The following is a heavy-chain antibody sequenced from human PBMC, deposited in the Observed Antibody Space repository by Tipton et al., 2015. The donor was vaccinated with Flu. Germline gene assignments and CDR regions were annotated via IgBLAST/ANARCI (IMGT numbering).Heavy chain of an antibody. Sequence: TLSLTCAVYGGSFSGYYWSWIRQPPGKGLEWIGEINHSGSTNYNPSLKSRVTISVDTSKNQFSLKLSSVTAADTAVYYCARKGYSYGVIPSFYYYYGMDVWGQGTTVTVSS. CDR3: ARKGYSYGVIPSFYYYYGMDV. V-gene: IGHV4-34*01. CDR2: INHSGST. D-gene: IGHD5-18*01. CDR1: GGSFSGYY. J-gene: IGHJ6*02.